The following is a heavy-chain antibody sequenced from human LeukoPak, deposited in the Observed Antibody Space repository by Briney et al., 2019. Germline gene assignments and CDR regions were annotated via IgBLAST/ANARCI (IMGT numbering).Heavy chain of an antibody. D-gene: IGHD1-1*01. CDR1: GDSISSGDYY. J-gene: IGHJ5*02. CDR2: SYTGGGT. Sequence: SGTPSLTCAVSGDSISSGDYYWSWIRQPAGKGLEWIGRSYTGGGTNYNPSLKSRVTISEDMSKNQFSLKLISVTAADTAVYYCARNWRRGWFDPWGQGILVTVSS. V-gene: IGHV4-61*02. CDR3: ARNWRRGWFDP.